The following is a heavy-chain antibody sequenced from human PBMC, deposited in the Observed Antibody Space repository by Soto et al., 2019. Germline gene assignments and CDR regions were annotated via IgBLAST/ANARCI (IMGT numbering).Heavy chain of an antibody. CDR3: AKIKGSVLVCGLDV. Sequence: GGSLRLSCAASGFTFSSYAMSWVRQAPGKGLEWVSAISGSGGSTYYADSVKGRFTISRDNSKNTLYLQMNSLGAEDTAVYYWAKIKGSVLVCGLDVWGQGTTVTVSS. D-gene: IGHD2-8*01. CDR2: ISGSGGST. J-gene: IGHJ6*02. V-gene: IGHV3-23*01. CDR1: GFTFSSYA.